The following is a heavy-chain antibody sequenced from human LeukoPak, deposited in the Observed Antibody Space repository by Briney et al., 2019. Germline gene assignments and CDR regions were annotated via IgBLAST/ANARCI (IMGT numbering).Heavy chain of an antibody. Sequence: GGSLRLSCAASGFTFSDYYMSWIRQAPGKGLEWVSYISSSGSTIYYADPVKGRFTISRDNAKNSLYLQMNSLRAEDTAVYYCARAKERYYYDLSGYYDYWGQGTLVTVSS. D-gene: IGHD3-22*01. V-gene: IGHV3-11*01. J-gene: IGHJ4*02. CDR2: ISSSGSTI. CDR1: GFTFSDYY. CDR3: ARAKERYYYDLSGYYDY.